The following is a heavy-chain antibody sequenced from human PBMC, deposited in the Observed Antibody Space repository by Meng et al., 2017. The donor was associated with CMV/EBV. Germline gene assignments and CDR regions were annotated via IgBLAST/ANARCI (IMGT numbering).Heavy chain of an antibody. CDR2: IYYSGST. Sequence: SETLSLTCTVSGGSISSGGYYWSWIRQHPGKGLEWIGYIYYSGSTYYNPSLKSRVTISVDTSKNQFSLKLSSVTAADTAVYYCARDDCSGGSCYGYWGQGTLVTVSS. CDR1: GGSISSGGYY. D-gene: IGHD2-15*01. V-gene: IGHV4-31*03. CDR3: ARDDCSGGSCYGY. J-gene: IGHJ4*02.